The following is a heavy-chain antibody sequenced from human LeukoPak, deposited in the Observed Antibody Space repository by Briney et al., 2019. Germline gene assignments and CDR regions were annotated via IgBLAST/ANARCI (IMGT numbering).Heavy chain of an antibody. CDR3: ARAPGSPYYYYYYGMDV. Sequence: GGSLRLSCAASGFTFSSYDMHWVRQAPGKGLEWVAVISYDGSNKYYADSVKGRFTISRDNSKNTLYLQMNSLRAEDTAVYYCARAPGSPYYYYYYGMDVWGQGTTVTVSS. CDR2: ISYDGSNK. V-gene: IGHV3-30*03. CDR1: GFTFSSYD. J-gene: IGHJ6*02.